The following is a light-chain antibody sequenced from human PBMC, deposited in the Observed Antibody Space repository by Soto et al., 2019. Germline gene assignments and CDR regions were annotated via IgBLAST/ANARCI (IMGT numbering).Light chain of an antibody. V-gene: IGKV1-5*01. J-gene: IGKJ4*01. CDR2: DAY. CDR1: QSISSW. CDR3: QKYNSAQLN. Sequence: DIQMTQSPSTLSASVGDRVTITCRASQSISSWLAWYQQKPGKAPKLLIYDAYSLESGVTSRSSASRYGTDFTITISSLQPEDVATYYCQKYNSAQLNVGRRTKV.